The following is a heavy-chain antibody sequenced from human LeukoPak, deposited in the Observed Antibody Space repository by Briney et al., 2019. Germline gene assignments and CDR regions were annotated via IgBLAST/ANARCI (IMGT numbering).Heavy chain of an antibody. CDR3: ARVRGLTWNNYYDSSAPYYYYYMDV. CDR1: GFTYSSYS. V-gene: IGHV4-34*01. D-gene: IGHD3-22*01. CDR2: INHSGST. Sequence: GSLRLSCAASGFTYSSYSMNWVRQPPGQGLEWIGEINHSGSTNYNPSLKSRVTISVDTSKHQFSLKLSSVTAADTAVYYCARVRGLTWNNYYDSSAPYYYYYMDVWGKGTTVTVSS. J-gene: IGHJ6*03.